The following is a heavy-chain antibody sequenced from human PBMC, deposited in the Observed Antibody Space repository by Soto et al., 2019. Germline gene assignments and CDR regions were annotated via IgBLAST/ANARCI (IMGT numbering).Heavy chain of an antibody. Sequence: GESLKISCKGSGYSFTSYWISWVRQMPGKGLEWMGRIDPSDSYTNYSPSFQGHVTISADKSISTAYLQWSSLKASDTAMYYCARHSGEIAARRHYYYYGMDVWGQGTTVTVSS. D-gene: IGHD6-6*01. J-gene: IGHJ6*02. CDR3: ARHSGEIAARRHYYYYGMDV. CDR1: GYSFTSYW. V-gene: IGHV5-10-1*01. CDR2: IDPSDSYT.